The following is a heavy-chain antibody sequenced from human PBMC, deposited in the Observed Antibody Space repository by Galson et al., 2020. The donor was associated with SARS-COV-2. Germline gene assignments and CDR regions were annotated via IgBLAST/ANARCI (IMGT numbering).Heavy chain of an antibody. J-gene: IGHJ6*01. Sequence: TGGSLRLSCAASALTLSSYATPWVRQPPGKGLEWVAVISYDGRNTYYADSVKGRFTISRDNSKNTLYLQMNSLRAEDTAVYSCARGGGARGRDVWGQGSTGNVCS. D-gene: IGHD3-16*01. CDR1: ALTLSSYA. V-gene: IGHV3-30-3*01. CDR3: ARGGGARGRDV. CDR2: ISYDGRNT.